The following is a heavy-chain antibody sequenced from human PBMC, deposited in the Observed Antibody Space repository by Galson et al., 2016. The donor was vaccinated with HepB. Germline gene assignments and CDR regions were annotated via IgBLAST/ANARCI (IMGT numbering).Heavy chain of an antibody. J-gene: IGHJ6*02. D-gene: IGHD3-3*01. CDR1: GFSIYV. CDR3: AKDLHPEIARSSSDFWRGHARRQSAGDYDIDV. Sequence: SLRLSCAASGFSIYVMSWVRQAPGRGLEWVATFSGSDGSTFYGDSVKGRFIISRDSSKTTLFLQMNSLRFEDTAVYYCAKDLHPEIARSSSDFWRGHARRQSAGDYDIDVWGQGTTVTASS. V-gene: IGHV3-23*01. CDR2: FSGSDGST.